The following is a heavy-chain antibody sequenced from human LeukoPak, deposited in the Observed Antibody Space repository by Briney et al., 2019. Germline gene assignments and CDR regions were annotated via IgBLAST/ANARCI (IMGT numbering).Heavy chain of an antibody. V-gene: IGHV3-48*02. J-gene: IGHJ4*02. D-gene: IGHD5-12*01. CDR2: ISSSSSTK. CDR3: ARSSSGYDR. Sequence: GGSLRLSCAASGFTFSSYNMNWVRQAPGKGLEWVSYISSSSSTKYYADSVKGRFTISRDNAKNSLYLQMNGLRDGDTAVYYCARSSSGYDRWGQGTLVTVSS. CDR1: GFTFSSYN.